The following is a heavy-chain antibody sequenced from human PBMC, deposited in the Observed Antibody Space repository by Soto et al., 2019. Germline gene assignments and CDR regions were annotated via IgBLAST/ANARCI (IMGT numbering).Heavy chain of an antibody. Sequence: QVQLVQSGAEVKKPGASVKVSCKASGYTFTSYAMHWVRQAPGQRLEWMGWINAGNGNTKYSQKFQGRVTITRDTSASTAYMELSSLRSEDTAVYYCARDGMTTVTNSYYYYMDVWGKGTTVTVSS. D-gene: IGHD4-4*01. CDR3: ARDGMTTVTNSYYYYMDV. CDR2: INAGNGNT. V-gene: IGHV1-3*01. CDR1: GYTFTSYA. J-gene: IGHJ6*03.